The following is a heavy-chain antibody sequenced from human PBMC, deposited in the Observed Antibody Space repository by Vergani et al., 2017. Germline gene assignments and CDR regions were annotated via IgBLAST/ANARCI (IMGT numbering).Heavy chain of an antibody. J-gene: IGHJ4*02. Sequence: EVQLVPSGAEVKKPGESLKISCKGSGYSFTSYWIAWVRQMSGKGLEWIGMIYAGDSDIRYSPSFQGQVTISADKSISTAYLQWSNLKASDTAMYYCARRGIAVAGEPFDYWGQGALVTVSS. D-gene: IGHD6-19*01. CDR3: ARRGIAVAGEPFDY. V-gene: IGHV5-51*03. CDR1: GYSFTSYW. CDR2: IYAGDSDI.